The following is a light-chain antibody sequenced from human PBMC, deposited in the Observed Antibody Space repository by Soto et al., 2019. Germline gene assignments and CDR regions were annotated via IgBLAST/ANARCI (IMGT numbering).Light chain of an antibody. J-gene: IGKJ4*01. V-gene: IGKV3-20*01. Sequence: EIVLTQSPGTLSLSAGERATLSCRASQSVSSSYLAWYQQKPGQAPRLLIYGASTRATGIPDRFSGSGSGTDFTLTISRLESEDFAVYYCQQYGTSPLTFGGGTKVDI. CDR2: GAS. CDR3: QQYGTSPLT. CDR1: QSVSSSY.